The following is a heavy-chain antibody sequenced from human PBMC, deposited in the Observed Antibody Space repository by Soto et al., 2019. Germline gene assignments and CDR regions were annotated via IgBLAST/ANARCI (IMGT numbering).Heavy chain of an antibody. J-gene: IGHJ5*02. CDR1: GLSISSGGYY. CDR2: IYYSGST. D-gene: IGHD5-12*01. CDR3: ARSGLRRNWFDP. Sequence: SETLSLICTLSGLSISSGGYYWSWIRQHPGKGLEWIGYIYYSGSTYYNPSLKSRVTISVDTSKNQFSLKLSSVTAADTAVYYCARSGLRRNWFDPWGQGTLVTVSS. V-gene: IGHV4-31*03.